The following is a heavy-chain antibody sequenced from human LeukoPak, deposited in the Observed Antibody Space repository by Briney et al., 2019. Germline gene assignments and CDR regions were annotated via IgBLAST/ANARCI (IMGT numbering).Heavy chain of an antibody. CDR2: IYPGDSDT. D-gene: IGHD1-26*01. Sequence: GESLKISCKGSGYSFTSYWIGWVRQMPGKGLEWMGIIYPGDSDTRYSPSFQGQVTISADKSISTAYLQWSSLKASDTAMYYCARPHTLDRTTKYYFDCWGQGTPVTVSS. J-gene: IGHJ4*02. CDR3: ARPHTLDRTTKYYFDC. V-gene: IGHV5-51*01. CDR1: GYSFTSYW.